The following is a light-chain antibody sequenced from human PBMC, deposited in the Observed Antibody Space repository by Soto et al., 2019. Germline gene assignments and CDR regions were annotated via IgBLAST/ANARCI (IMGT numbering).Light chain of an antibody. Sequence: EIVLTQSPATLSLSPGERATLSCRASQSVSSHLAWYQQKPGQAPRLLIYDASNRATGIPDRFRGSGSGTDFTLTISSLQPEDFATYYCQQSYSNPLTFGGGTKVDIK. J-gene: IGKJ4*01. V-gene: IGKV3-11*01. CDR2: DAS. CDR1: QSVSSH. CDR3: QQSYSNPLT.